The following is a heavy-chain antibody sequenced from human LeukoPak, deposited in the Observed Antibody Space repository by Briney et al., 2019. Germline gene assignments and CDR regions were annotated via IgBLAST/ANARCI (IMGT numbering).Heavy chain of an antibody. CDR3: ARRPLGGIDY. CDR2: INHSGST. Sequence: PSETLCLTCAVYGGSFSGYYWSWIRQPPGEGLEWIGEINHSGSTNYNPSLKSRVTISIDTSKNQISLKLSSVTAADTAVYYCARRPLGGIDYWGQGTLVTVSS. CDR1: GGSFSGYY. J-gene: IGHJ4*02. D-gene: IGHD3-16*01. V-gene: IGHV4-34*01.